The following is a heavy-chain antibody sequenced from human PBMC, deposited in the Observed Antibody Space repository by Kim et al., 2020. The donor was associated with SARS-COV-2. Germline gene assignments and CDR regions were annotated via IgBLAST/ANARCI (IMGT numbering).Heavy chain of an antibody. CDR3: ARRGKDASYSPFYL. Sequence: GESLKISCRASGYTFTSHWIGWVRQVPGKGLEWMGIIYPPDSDTRYRPSFQGQVTISVDKAINTAYLQWNSLQASDIAIYYCARRGKDASYSPFYLWGQG. CDR1: GYTFTSHW. V-gene: IGHV5-51*01. CDR2: IYPPDSDT. D-gene: IGHD2-21*01. J-gene: IGHJ3*01.